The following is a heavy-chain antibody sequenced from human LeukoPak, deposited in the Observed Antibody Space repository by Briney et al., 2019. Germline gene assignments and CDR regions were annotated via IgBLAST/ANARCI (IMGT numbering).Heavy chain of an antibody. J-gene: IGHJ4*02. CDR2: IYTSGST. CDR3: AREEYNDSSGRIL. Sequence: SETLSLTCTVSGGSLSGHYWSWIRQPAGKGLEWIGRIYTSGSTHYNPSLKSRVTISLDKPKNQFSLKLTSLTALDTAVYFCAREEYNDSSGRILWGQGTLVTVSS. D-gene: IGHD3-22*01. CDR1: GGSLSGHY. V-gene: IGHV4-4*07.